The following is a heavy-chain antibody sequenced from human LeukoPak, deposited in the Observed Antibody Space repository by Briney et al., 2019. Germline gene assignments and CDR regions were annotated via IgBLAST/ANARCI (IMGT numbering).Heavy chain of an antibody. Sequence: GVSLRLSCAASGFTFSGYSMNWVRQAPGKGLEWVSYISSSSSTIYYADSVKGRFTISRDNAKNSLYLQMNSLRDEDTAVYYCARGALTTVTSNWFDPWGQGTLVTVSS. CDR3: ARGALTTVTSNWFDP. CDR1: GFTFSGYS. CDR2: ISSSSSTI. V-gene: IGHV3-48*02. J-gene: IGHJ5*02. D-gene: IGHD4-17*01.